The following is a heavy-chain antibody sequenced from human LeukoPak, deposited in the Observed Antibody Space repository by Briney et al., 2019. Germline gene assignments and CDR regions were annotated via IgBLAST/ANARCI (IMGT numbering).Heavy chain of an antibody. J-gene: IGHJ6*02. CDR3: ARDPLSGKKPNYYYYGMDV. V-gene: IGHV3-23*01. CDR1: GFTFSSYA. D-gene: IGHD5-12*01. CDR2: ISGSGGST. Sequence: PGGSLRLSCAASGFTFSSYAMSWVRQAPGKGLEWVSAISGSGGSTYYADSVKGRFTISRDNSKNTLYLQMNSLRAEDTAVYYCARDPLSGKKPNYYYYGMDVWGQGTTVTVSS.